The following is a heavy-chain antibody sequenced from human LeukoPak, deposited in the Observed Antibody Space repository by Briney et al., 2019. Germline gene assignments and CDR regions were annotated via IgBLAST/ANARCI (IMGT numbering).Heavy chain of an antibody. CDR1: GFTFSSYW. CDR2: INSDGSST. D-gene: IGHD6-13*01. CDR3: ARVSVSSSWYGRPWGYYYYMDV. Sequence: PGGSLRLSCAASGFTFSSYWMHWVRQAPGKGLVWVSRINSDGSSTSYADSVKGRFTISRDNAKNTLYLQMNSLRAEDTAVYYCARVSVSSSWYGRPWGYYYYMDVWGKGTTVTISS. J-gene: IGHJ6*03. V-gene: IGHV3-74*01.